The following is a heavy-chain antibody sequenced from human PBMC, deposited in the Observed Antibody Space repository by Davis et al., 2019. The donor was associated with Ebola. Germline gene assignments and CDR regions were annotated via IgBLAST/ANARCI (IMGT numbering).Heavy chain of an antibody. V-gene: IGHV3-30-3*01. Sequence: GESLKISCAASAFTFSLFAMHWVRQAPGKGLQWVAVVSYDGSNKYYADSVKGRFTISRDNAKNSLYLQMNSLRDEDTAVYYCATDRNWDFDYWGQGTLVTVSS. CDR1: AFTFSLFA. CDR2: VSYDGSNK. D-gene: IGHD7-27*01. J-gene: IGHJ4*02. CDR3: ATDRNWDFDY.